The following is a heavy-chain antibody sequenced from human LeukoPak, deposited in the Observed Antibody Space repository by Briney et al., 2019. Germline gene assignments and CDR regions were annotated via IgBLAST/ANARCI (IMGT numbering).Heavy chain of an antibody. CDR1: GFTFSSHV. D-gene: IGHD4-17*01. J-gene: IGHJ3*01. CDR2: ISGDSDRT. CDR3: ARRAVTVTTSWGAFDA. Sequence: PGAPLRLSCAASGFTFSSHVMNWVRQAPGKGLEWISSISGDSDRTFYADSVKGRFTISRGNSKNTLYLQMSSLRAEDTALYYCARRAVTVTTSWGAFDAWGQGTMVTVSS. V-gene: IGHV3-23*01.